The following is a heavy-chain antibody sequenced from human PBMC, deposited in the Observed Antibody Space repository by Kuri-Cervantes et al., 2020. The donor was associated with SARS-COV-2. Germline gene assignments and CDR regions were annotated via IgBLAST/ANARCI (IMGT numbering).Heavy chain of an antibody. V-gene: IGHV3-7*01. CDR3: ARARMAGPFDY. CDR1: GFTFSSYW. J-gene: IGHJ4*02. D-gene: IGHD5-24*01. Sequence: GESLKISCAASGFTFSSYWMSWVRQAPGKGLEWVANIKQAGSEKYYVDSVKGRFTISRDNAKNSLYLQMNSLRAEDTAVYYCARARMAGPFDYWGQGTLVTVSS. CDR2: IKQAGSEK.